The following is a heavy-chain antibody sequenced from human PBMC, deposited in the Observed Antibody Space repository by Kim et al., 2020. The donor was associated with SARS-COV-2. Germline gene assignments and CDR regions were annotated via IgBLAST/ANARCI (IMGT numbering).Heavy chain of an antibody. V-gene: IGHV5-51*01. D-gene: IGHD2-15*01. Sequence: GESLKISCKGSGYSFTSYWIGWVRQMPGKGLEWMGIIHPGDSGTRYSPSFQGQVTISADKSISTAYLQWSSLKASDTAMYYCARQGPGDCSGGSCYSPYYYYGMDVWGQGTTVTVSS. CDR1: GYSFTSYW. CDR3: ARQGPGDCSGGSCYSPYYYYGMDV. CDR2: IHPGDSGT. J-gene: IGHJ6*02.